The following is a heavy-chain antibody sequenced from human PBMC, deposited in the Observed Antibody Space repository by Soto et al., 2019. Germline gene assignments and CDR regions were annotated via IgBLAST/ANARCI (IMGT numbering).Heavy chain of an antibody. D-gene: IGHD3-16*01. CDR2: MHSTGTS. V-gene: IGHV4-59*02. CDR1: GAFVSGSF. Sequence: QVQLQESGPGLVKPSETLSLTCSVSGAFVSGSFWSWIRQPPGKGLEYIGFMHSTGTSNYNSSLKSRVSGSVETSKNQISLNLKSVTAEDPAVYYCARSGNTFERVVWGPGNLV. J-gene: IGHJ4*02. CDR3: ARSGNTFERVV.